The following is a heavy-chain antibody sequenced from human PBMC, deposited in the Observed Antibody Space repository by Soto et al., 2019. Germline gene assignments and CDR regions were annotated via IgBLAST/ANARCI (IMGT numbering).Heavy chain of an antibody. J-gene: IGHJ3*02. CDR1: GGSMSRGAYY. CDR2: IYHTGST. CDR3: ARYSFYYYGELTDRLDI. V-gene: IGHV4-30-4*01. Sequence: SETLSLTCTVSGGSMSRGAYYWSWIRQPPGKGLEWIGFIYHTGSTYYSPSLKNRVAISVDTSKNQFSLKLSSVTAADTAVYFCARYSFYYYGELTDRLDIWAQGSFVTGSS. D-gene: IGHD3-10*01.